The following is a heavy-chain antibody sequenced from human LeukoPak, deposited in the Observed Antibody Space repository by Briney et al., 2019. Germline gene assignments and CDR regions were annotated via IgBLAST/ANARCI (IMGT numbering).Heavy chain of an antibody. J-gene: IGHJ5*02. Sequence: PSETLSLTCTVSGGSISSYYWSWIRQPPGKGLEWIGYIYYSGSTNYNPSLKSRVTISVDTSKNQFSLKLSSVTAAETAVYYCARERRGSGRNWFDPWGQGTLVTVSS. CDR3: ARERRGSGRNWFDP. D-gene: IGHD3-10*01. V-gene: IGHV4-59*01. CDR1: GGSISSYY. CDR2: IYYSGST.